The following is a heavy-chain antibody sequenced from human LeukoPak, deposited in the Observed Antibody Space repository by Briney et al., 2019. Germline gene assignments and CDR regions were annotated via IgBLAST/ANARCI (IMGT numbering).Heavy chain of an antibody. D-gene: IGHD6-13*01. CDR1: GFTFSSYG. CDR2: ISSSSSYI. CDR3: ARNEQQLVGINWFDP. Sequence: GGSLRLSCAASGFTFSSYGMHWVRQAPGKGLEWVSSISSSSSYIYYADSVKGRFTISRDNAKNSLYLQMNSLRAEDTAVYYCARNEQQLVGINWFDPWGQGTLVTVSS. J-gene: IGHJ5*02. V-gene: IGHV3-21*01.